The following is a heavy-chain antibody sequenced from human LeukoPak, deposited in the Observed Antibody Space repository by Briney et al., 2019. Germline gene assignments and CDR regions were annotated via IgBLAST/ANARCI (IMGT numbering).Heavy chain of an antibody. Sequence: GGSLRLSCAASGFTFSSYAMSWVRQAPGKGLEWVSGISGSGGTTYYADSVKGLFTISRDNAKNTLYLQMNSLTAEDTAVYYCAKGATGGFGMDVWGQVTTVTVSS. CDR3: AKGATGGFGMDV. D-gene: IGHD3-16*01. V-gene: IGHV3-23*01. CDR2: ISGSGGTT. CDR1: GFTFSSYA. J-gene: IGHJ6*02.